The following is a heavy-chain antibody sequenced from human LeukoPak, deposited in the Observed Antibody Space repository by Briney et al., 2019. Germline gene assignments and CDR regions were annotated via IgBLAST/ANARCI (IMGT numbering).Heavy chain of an antibody. J-gene: IGHJ4*02. D-gene: IGHD5-18*01. CDR2: IYYSGST. CDR1: GGSISSYY. V-gene: IGHV4-59*01. Sequence: SETLSLTCTVSGGSISSYYWSWIRQPPGKGLEWIGYIYYSGSTNYNPSLRSRVTISVDTSKNQFSLKLSSVTAADTAVYYCARAPLNSYGAFDYWGQGTLVTVSS. CDR3: ARAPLNSYGAFDY.